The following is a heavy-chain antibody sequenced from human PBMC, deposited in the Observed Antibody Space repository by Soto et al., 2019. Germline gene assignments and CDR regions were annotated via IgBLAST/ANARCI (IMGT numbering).Heavy chain of an antibody. CDR1: GYTFTSYA. J-gene: IGHJ3*02. D-gene: IGHD6-19*01. Sequence: VASVKVSCKASGYTFTSYAMHWVRQAPGQRLEWMGWINAGNGNTKYSQKFQGRVTITRDTSASTAYMELSSLRSEDTAVYYCARGLKQWLANDAFDIWGQGTMVTVSS. CDR3: ARGLKQWLANDAFDI. CDR2: INAGNGNT. V-gene: IGHV1-3*01.